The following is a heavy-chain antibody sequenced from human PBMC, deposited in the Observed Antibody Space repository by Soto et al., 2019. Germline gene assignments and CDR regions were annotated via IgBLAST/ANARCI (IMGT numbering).Heavy chain of an antibody. J-gene: IGHJ5*02. CDR3: ARDMAVAGTLQNNWFDP. CDR1: GYTFTSYG. Sequence: ASVKVSCKASGYTFTSYGISGVRQAPGRGLEWMGWISAYNGNTNYAQKLQGRVTMTTDTSTSTAYMELRSLRSDDTAVYYCARDMAVAGTLQNNWFDPCGQGTLVTVCS. CDR2: ISAYNGNT. D-gene: IGHD6-19*01. V-gene: IGHV1-18*01.